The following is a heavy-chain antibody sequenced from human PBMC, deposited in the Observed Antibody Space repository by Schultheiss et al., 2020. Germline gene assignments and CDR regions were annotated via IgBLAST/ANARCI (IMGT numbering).Heavy chain of an antibody. CDR2: INHSGST. D-gene: IGHD3-9*01. Sequence: SATLSLTCAVYGGSFSGYYWSWIRQPPGKGLEWIGEINHSGSTNYNPSLKSRVTISVDTSKNQFSLKLSSVTAADTAVYYCARGLRYFPFDPWGQGTLVTGYS. CDR1: GGSFSGYY. CDR3: ARGLRYFPFDP. V-gene: IGHV4-34*01. J-gene: IGHJ5*02.